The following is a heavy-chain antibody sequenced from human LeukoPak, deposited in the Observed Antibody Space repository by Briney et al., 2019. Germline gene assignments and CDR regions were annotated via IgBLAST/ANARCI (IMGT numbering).Heavy chain of an antibody. J-gene: IGHJ4*02. CDR3: ARVAPHRRLAVSGLVYFDY. V-gene: IGHV1-18*04. D-gene: IGHD3-10*01. CDR2: ISGYNGNT. CDR1: GYTFTGYC. Sequence: ASVKVSCKASGYTFTGYCMHWVRQASGQGLEWMGWISGYNGNTNYAQKLQGRVTMTTDTSTNTAYMELRSLRSDDTAVYYCARVAPHRRLAVSGLVYFDYWGRGTLVTASS.